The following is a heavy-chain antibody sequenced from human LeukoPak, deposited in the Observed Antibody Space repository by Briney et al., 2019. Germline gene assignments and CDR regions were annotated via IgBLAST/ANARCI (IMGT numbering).Heavy chain of an antibody. D-gene: IGHD3-16*01. CDR1: GFTFSSYS. V-gene: IGHV3-23*01. CDR3: AKDGPVPFTFGFDP. J-gene: IGHJ5*02. Sequence: PGGSLRLSCAASGFTFSSYSMNWVRQAPGKGLEWVSAISGSGGSTYYADSVKGRFTISRDNSKNTLYLQMNSLRAEDTAVYYCAKDGPVPFTFGFDPWGQGTLVTVSS. CDR2: ISGSGGST.